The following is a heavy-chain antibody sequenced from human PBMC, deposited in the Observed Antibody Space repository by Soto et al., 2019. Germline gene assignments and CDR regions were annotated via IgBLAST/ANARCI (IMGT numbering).Heavy chain of an antibody. CDR2: ISAYNGNT. J-gene: IGHJ4*02. CDR1: GYTFTSYG. D-gene: IGHD3-9*01. V-gene: IGHV1-18*01. CDR3: ATSTPYDILTGYYY. Sequence: ASVKVSCKASGYTFTSYGISWVRQAPGQGLEWMGWISAYNGNTNYAQKFQGRVTMTTDTSTNTAYMELSSLRSEDTAVYYCATSTPYDILTGYYYWGQGALVTVSS.